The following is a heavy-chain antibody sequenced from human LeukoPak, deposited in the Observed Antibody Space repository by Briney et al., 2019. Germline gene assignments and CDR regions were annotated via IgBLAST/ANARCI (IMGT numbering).Heavy chain of an antibody. CDR2: ISYDGSNK. Sequence: PGGSLRLSCAASGFTFSSYAMHWVRQAPGKGLEWVAVISYDGSNKYYADSVKGRFTISRDNSKNTLYLQMNSLRAEDTAVYYCAKSTTYYYDSSGYGTPPFYYWGQGTLVTVSS. CDR1: GFTFSSYA. D-gene: IGHD3-22*01. V-gene: IGHV3-30*04. J-gene: IGHJ4*02. CDR3: AKSTTYYYDSSGYGTPPFYY.